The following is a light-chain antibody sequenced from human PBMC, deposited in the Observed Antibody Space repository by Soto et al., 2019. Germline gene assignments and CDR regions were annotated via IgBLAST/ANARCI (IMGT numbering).Light chain of an antibody. CDR1: HSVANS. V-gene: IGKV3-11*01. CDR2: DAS. J-gene: IGKJ5*01. CDR3: QQLAAT. Sequence: EIVLTQSPATLSLSPGERATLSCRTSHSVANSLGWYQHKPGQAPRLLIYDASNRATGIPARFSGSGSGTDFTLTISRLEPEDSAVYYCQQLAATFGQGTRLEIK.